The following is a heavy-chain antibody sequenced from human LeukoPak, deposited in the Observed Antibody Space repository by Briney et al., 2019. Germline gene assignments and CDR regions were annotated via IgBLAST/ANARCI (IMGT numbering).Heavy chain of an antibody. D-gene: IGHD3-10*01. CDR2: INPNSGGT. Sequence: ASVKVSCKASGYTFTGYYMHWVRQAPGQGLEWMGWINPNSGGTKYAQKFQGGVTMTRDTSISTAYMELSSLRSDDTAVYYCATSMVRGIRPHYYMDVWGKGTTVTISS. CDR1: GYTFTGYY. J-gene: IGHJ6*03. CDR3: ATSMVRGIRPHYYMDV. V-gene: IGHV1-2*02.